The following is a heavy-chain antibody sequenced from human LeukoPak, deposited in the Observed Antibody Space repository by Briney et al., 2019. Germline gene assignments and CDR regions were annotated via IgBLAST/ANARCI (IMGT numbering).Heavy chain of an antibody. Sequence: GGSLRLSCAASGFTVNNNYMSWVRQAPGEGLEWVPVIYSGGRTYYADSVKGRFTISRDNSKNTLYLQMNSLRAEDTAVYYCARDDIAAGGTTDLWGQGTLVTVSS. J-gene: IGHJ5*02. CDR1: GFTVNNNY. CDR3: ARDDIAAGGTTDL. D-gene: IGHD6-13*01. CDR2: IYSGGRT. V-gene: IGHV3-53*01.